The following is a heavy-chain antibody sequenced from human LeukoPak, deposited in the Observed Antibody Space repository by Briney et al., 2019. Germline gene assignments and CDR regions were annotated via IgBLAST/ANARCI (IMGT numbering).Heavy chain of an antibody. Sequence: SVKVSCKASGGTFSSYAISWVRQAPGQGLEWMGGIIPTFGTANYAQKFQGRVTITADESTSTAYMELSSLRSGDPAVYYCARDYKLRTINGDFDYWGQGTLVTVSS. CDR3: ARDYKLRTINGDFDY. CDR1: GGTFSSYA. D-gene: IGHD4-17*01. CDR2: IIPTFGTA. J-gene: IGHJ4*02. V-gene: IGHV1-69*13.